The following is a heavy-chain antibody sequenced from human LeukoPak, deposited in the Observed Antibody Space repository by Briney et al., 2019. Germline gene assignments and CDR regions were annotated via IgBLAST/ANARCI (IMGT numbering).Heavy chain of an antibody. J-gene: IGHJ4*02. CDR2: INWNGGST. V-gene: IGHV3-20*04. CDR1: GFTFDDYG. D-gene: IGHD3-22*01. Sequence: PVGSLRLSCAASGFTFDDYGMSWVRQAPGKGLEWVSGINWNGGSTGYADSVKGRFTISRDSAKNSLYLQMNSLRAEDTALYYCARLGYYYDSSGYFDYWGQGTLVTVSS. CDR3: ARLGYYYDSSGYFDY.